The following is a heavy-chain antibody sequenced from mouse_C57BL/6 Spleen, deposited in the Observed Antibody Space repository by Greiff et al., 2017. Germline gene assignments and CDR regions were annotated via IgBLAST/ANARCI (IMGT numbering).Heavy chain of an antibody. CDR2: MYPRDGST. V-gene: IGHV1-85*01. CDR3: ASGELLDY. Sequence: VQLQQSGPELVKPGASVKLSCKASGYTFTSYDINWVKQRPGQGLEWIGWMYPRDGSTKYNEKFTGKATLTADTSSSAAYMALHSLTAEAAAVCFCASGELLDYWGQGTTLTVSS. CDR1: GYTFTSYD. J-gene: IGHJ2*01.